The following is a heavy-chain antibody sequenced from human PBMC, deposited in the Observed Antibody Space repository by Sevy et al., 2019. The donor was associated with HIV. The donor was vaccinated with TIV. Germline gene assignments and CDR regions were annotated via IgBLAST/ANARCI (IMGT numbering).Heavy chain of an antibody. CDR2: ISGSGGST. D-gene: IGHD1-26*01. J-gene: IGHJ4*02. CDR3: AKPAVSGSYYAGLVY. Sequence: GGSLRLSCAASGFTFSSYPMSWVRQAPGKGLEWVSAISGSGGSTYYADSVKGRFTISRDNSKNTLYLQMNSLGAEDTAVYYCAKPAVSGSYYAGLVYWGQGTLVTVSS. CDR1: GFTFSSYP. V-gene: IGHV3-23*01.